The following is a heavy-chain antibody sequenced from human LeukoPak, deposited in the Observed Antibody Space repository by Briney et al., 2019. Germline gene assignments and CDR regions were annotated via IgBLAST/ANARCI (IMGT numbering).Heavy chain of an antibody. Sequence: ASVKVSCKASGYTFTSYGISWVRQAPGQGLERMGWISAYNGNTNYAQKLQGRVTMTTDTSTSTAYMELRSLRSDDTAVYYCARSGNILTGYYEARFDYWGQGTLVTVSS. CDR1: GYTFTSYG. CDR2: ISAYNGNT. J-gene: IGHJ4*02. V-gene: IGHV1-18*01. D-gene: IGHD3-9*01. CDR3: ARSGNILTGYYEARFDY.